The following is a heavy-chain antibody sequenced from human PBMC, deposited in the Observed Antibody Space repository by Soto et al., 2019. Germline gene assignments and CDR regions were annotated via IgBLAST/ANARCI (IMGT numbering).Heavy chain of an antibody. V-gene: IGHV4-4*07. Sequence: SEPIAITCTVSGGSISGHYWSWIRQTAGKGLEWIGRIYSTGATNYNPSLSSRASMSIDTSKNQISLNLTSVTAADTAMYYGARTRVSALTEGEAASWGQGNLVT. J-gene: IGHJ5*02. D-gene: IGHD2-21*01. CDR1: GGSISGHY. CDR3: ARTRVSALTEGEAAS. CDR2: IYSTGAT.